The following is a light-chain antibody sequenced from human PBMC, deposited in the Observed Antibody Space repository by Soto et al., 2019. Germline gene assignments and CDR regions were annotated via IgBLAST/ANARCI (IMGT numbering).Light chain of an antibody. Sequence: IVLTQSPATLSVSPGERATLSCRASQSVSSNLAWYQQKPGQAPRLLIYGASTRATGIPARFSGSGSGTEFSLTISSLQSEDFAVYYCQQYNNWRTFGQGTKGDI. CDR2: GAS. J-gene: IGKJ1*01. CDR1: QSVSSN. V-gene: IGKV3-15*01. CDR3: QQYNNWRT.